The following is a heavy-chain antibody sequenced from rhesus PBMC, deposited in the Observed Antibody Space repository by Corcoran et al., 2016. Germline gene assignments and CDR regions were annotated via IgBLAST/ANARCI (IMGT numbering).Heavy chain of an antibody. CDR3: ARDRRGYFLDY. V-gene: IGHV4-65*01. Sequence: QVQLQESGPGLVKPSETLSLTCAVSGGSVSSSNWWSWIRQPPGKELKWIGYISGNSGSTYYNPSRKSRFTIATDTSKNQFSLKLSSVTAADTAVYYCARDRRGYFLDYWGQGVLVTVSS. J-gene: IGHJ4*01. CDR2: ISGNSGST. D-gene: IGHD2-15*01. CDR1: GGSVSSSNW.